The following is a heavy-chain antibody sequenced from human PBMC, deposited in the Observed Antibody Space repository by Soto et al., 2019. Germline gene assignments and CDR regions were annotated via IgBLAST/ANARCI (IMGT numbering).Heavy chain of an antibody. CDR3: ASDYITGTYGTFDY. CDR1: GYTFTSYG. D-gene: IGHD1-20*01. Sequence: QVQLVQSGAEVKKPGASVKVSCKASGYTFTSYGISWVRQAPGQGLEWMGWISAYNGNTNYAQKLQGRGTMTTGTSTSTDYMEVRSLRSDDTAVYYCASDYITGTYGTFDYLGDGTLVTVSS. CDR2: ISAYNGNT. V-gene: IGHV1-18*01. J-gene: IGHJ4*01.